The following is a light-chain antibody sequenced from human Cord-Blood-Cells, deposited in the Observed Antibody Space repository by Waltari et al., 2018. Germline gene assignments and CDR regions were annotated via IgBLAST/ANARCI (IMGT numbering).Light chain of an antibody. V-gene: IGLV2-8*01. J-gene: IGLJ2*01. CDR1: SRDGGGYNY. CDR3: SSYAGSNNLV. CDR2: EVS. Sequence: SALHQPPSASGSPGQSVTISCTGTSRDGGGYNYLSWYQQHPGKAPKLMIYEVSKRPSGVPDRFSGSKSGNTASLTVSGLQAEDEADYYCSSYAGSNNLVFGGGTKLTVL.